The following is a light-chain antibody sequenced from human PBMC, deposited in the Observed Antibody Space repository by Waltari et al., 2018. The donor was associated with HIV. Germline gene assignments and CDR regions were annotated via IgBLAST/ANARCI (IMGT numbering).Light chain of an antibody. CDR2: SAS. Sequence: GDRVNITCLATQITGSYLNWYQQKPGKAPKLLIYSASSLQSGVPYRFSGSGSGTDFTLTISRLQPEDFATYYCQQSYSTPRTFGQGTKVEIK. V-gene: IGKV1-39*01. J-gene: IGKJ1*01. CDR1: QITGSY. CDR3: QQSYSTPRT.